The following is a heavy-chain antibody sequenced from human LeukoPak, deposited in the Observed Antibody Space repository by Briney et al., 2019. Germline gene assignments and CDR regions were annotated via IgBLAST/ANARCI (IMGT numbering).Heavy chain of an antibody. D-gene: IGHD2-15*01. CDR2: IYHSGST. CDR3: ARDNIVVVAATKAYYFDY. CDR1: GGSISSSNW. Sequence: SETLSLTCAVSGGSISSSNWWSWVRQPPGKGLEWIGEIYHSGSTNYNPSLKSRVTISVDKSKNQFSLKLSSVTAADTAVYYCARDNIVVVAATKAYYFDYWGQGTLVTVSS. V-gene: IGHV4-4*02. J-gene: IGHJ4*02.